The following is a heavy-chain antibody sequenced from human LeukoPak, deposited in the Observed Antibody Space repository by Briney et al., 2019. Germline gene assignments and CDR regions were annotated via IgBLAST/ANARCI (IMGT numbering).Heavy chain of an antibody. J-gene: IGHJ5*02. CDR1: GYTFTSYY. D-gene: IGHD4-17*01. CDR3: ARDEGTTVTTPRNWFDP. CDR2: INPSGGST. V-gene: IGHV1-46*01. Sequence: ASVKVSCKASGYTFTSYYMHWVRQAPGQGLEWMGIINPSGGSTSYAQKFQGRVTMTRDTSTSTVYMELSSLRSEDTAVYYCARDEGTTVTTPRNWFDPWGQGTLVTVSS.